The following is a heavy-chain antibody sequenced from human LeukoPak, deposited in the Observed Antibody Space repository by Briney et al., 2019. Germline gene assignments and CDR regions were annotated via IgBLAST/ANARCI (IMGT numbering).Heavy chain of an antibody. V-gene: IGHV3-23*01. D-gene: IGHD6-19*01. CDR1: GFTFSSYA. Sequence: PGGSLRLSCAASGFTFSSYAMSWVRQAPGKGLEWVSAISGSGGSTYYADSVKGRFTISRDNSKNTLYLQMNSLRAEDTAVYYCAKSGTFGSSGWYGFAPFDYWGQGTLVTVSS. CDR2: ISGSGGST. CDR3: AKSGTFGSSGWYGFAPFDY. J-gene: IGHJ4*02.